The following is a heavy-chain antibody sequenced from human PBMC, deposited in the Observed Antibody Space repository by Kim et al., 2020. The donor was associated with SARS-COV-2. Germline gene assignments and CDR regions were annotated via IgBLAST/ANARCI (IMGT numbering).Heavy chain of an antibody. D-gene: IGHD3-10*01. J-gene: IGHJ5*02. Sequence: SETLSLTCAVYGGSFSGYYWSWIRQPPGKGLEWIGEINHSGSTNYNPSLKSRVTISVDTSKNHFSLKLSSVTAADTAVYYCARGALYYYGSGRFDPWGQGTLVTVSS. V-gene: IGHV4-34*01. CDR1: GGSFSGYY. CDR2: INHSGST. CDR3: ARGALYYYGSGRFDP.